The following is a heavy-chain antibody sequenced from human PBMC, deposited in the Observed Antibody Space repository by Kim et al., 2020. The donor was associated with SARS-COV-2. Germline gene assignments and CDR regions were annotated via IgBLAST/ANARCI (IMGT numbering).Heavy chain of an antibody. V-gene: IGHV3-30-3*01. D-gene: IGHD3-10*01. J-gene: IGHJ5*02. CDR3: ARDRGRHLPAPNWALNTFDP. Sequence: GGSLRLSCAASGFTFSNYPMHWVRQAPGKGLEWVAIISYDETSKFYLDSVKGRFTISRDNSKNTLYLQMNSLRSEDTAVYYCARDRGRHLPAPNWALNTFDPWGQGTLVTVSS. CDR1: GFTFSNYP. CDR2: ISYDETSK.